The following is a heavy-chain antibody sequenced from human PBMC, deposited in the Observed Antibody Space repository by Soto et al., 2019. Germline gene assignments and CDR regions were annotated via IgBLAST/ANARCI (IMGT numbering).Heavy chain of an antibody. CDR2: IYYSGST. Sequence: SETLSLTCTVSGGSISSYYWSWIRQPPGKGLEWIGYIYYSGSTNYNPSNKSRVTISVDTSKNQFSLKLSSVTAADTAVYYCASLQYYFDYWGQGTLVTVSS. CDR1: GGSISSYY. V-gene: IGHV4-59*08. CDR3: ASLQYYFDY. J-gene: IGHJ4*02.